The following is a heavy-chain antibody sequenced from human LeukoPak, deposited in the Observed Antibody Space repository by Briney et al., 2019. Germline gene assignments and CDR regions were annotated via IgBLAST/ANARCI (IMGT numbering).Heavy chain of an antibody. CDR1: GFTFSSYS. CDR2: ISGSGGST. Sequence: PGGSLRLSCAASGFTFSSYSMNWVRQAPGKGLEWVSAISGSGGSTYYADSVKGRFTISRDNSKNTLYLQMNSLRAEDTAVYYCANGKNRNGDFDYWGQGTLVTVSS. CDR3: ANGKNRNGDFDY. J-gene: IGHJ4*02. V-gene: IGHV3-23*01. D-gene: IGHD1-1*01.